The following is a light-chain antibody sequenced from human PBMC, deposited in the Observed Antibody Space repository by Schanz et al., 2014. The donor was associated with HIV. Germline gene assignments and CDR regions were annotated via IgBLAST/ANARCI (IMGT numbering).Light chain of an antibody. CDR2: EAS. Sequence: DIQMTQSPSTLSASVGDRITITCRASQSISDWLTWYQQKPGQAPNLLISEASTFQTGVPSRFSGTGSGTEFTLTISCLQSDDFATYYCQHYYSSPSTFGQGTKVEIK. CDR3: QHYYSSPST. CDR1: QSISDW. J-gene: IGKJ1*01. V-gene: IGKV1-5*01.